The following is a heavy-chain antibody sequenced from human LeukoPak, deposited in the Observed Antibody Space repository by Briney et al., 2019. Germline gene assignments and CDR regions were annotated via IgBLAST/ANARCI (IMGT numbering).Heavy chain of an antibody. CDR1: GFTFSIYW. Sequence: GGSLRLSCAASGFTFSIYWMHWVRQAPGKGLVWVSRINSDGSSTSYADAVKGRFTISRDNAKNTLYLQMNSLRAEDTAVYYCGRDDAYCGGDCPKFDYWGQGTLVTVST. CDR3: GRDDAYCGGDCPKFDY. D-gene: IGHD2-21*02. J-gene: IGHJ4*02. CDR2: INSDGSST. V-gene: IGHV3-74*01.